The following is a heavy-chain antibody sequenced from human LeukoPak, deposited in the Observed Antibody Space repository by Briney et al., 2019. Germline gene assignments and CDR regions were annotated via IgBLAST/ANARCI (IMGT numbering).Heavy chain of an antibody. CDR3: ASHSSSRVSWI. D-gene: IGHD6-13*01. CDR2: IDPSDSYT. V-gene: IGHV5-10-1*01. CDR1: GSSFTSYW. J-gene: IGHJ3*02. Sequence: GASLKISCKGSGSSFTSYWISWVRQLPGKGLEWMGRIDPSDSYTNYSPSFQGHVTISADKSISTAYLQWSSLKASDTAMYYCASHSSSRVSWIWGQGTMVTVSS.